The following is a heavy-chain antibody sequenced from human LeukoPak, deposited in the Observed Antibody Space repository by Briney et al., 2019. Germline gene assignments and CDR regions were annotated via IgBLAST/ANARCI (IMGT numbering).Heavy chain of an antibody. CDR3: ARVNVCPRCHFDY. CDR1: GFSFSTWN. V-gene: IGHV3-74*01. J-gene: IGHJ4*02. D-gene: IGHD3-16*01. Sequence: GGSLRLSCAASGFSFSTWNMHWVRQAPGKGLVWVSRISPDGSTTLYADSVKGRFTISRDNAKNTLYLQMNTLRAEDTAVYYCARVNVCPRCHFDYWGQGTLVTVSS. CDR2: ISPDGSTT.